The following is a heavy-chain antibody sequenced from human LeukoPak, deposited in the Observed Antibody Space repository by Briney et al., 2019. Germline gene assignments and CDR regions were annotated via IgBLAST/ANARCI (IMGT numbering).Heavy chain of an antibody. J-gene: IGHJ3*02. V-gene: IGHV3-48*03. CDR2: ISSSGSTI. CDR3: AREFGVVVAAYHAFDI. D-gene: IGHD2-15*01. CDR1: GFTFSSYE. Sequence: PGGSLRLSCAASGFTFSSYEMNWVRQAPGKGLEWVSYISSSGSTIYYADSVKGRFTISRDNAKNSLYLQMNSLRAEDTAVYYCAREFGVVVAAYHAFDIWGQGTMVTVS.